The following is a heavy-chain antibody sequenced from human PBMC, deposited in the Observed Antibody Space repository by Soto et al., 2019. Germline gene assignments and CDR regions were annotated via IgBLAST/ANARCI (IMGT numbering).Heavy chain of an antibody. J-gene: IGHJ5*02. CDR2: ISGSGGST. CDR3: ATARVLLWFGELFPPPLGFDP. D-gene: IGHD3-10*01. Sequence: LGGSLRLSCAASGFTFSSYAMSWVRQAPGKGLEWVSAISGSGGSTYYADSVKGRFTISRDNSKNTLYLQMNSLRAEDTAVYYCATARVLLWFGELFPPPLGFDPWGQGTLVTVSS. CDR1: GFTFSSYA. V-gene: IGHV3-23*01.